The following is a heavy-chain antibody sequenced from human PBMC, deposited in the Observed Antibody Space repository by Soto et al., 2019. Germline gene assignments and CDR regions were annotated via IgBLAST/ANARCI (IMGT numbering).Heavy chain of an antibody. V-gene: IGHV3-30-3*01. CDR2: ISYDGNNE. J-gene: IGHJ3*02. CDR3: ARDGYSGRSDGFDI. Sequence: QVQLVESGGGVVQPGRSLRLSCAASGFTFSAYTMHWVRQPPGKGLEWVEVISYDGNNERYTDPVKGRFTVSRDNSKSTLYLQMNSLKAEDTAVYYCARDGYSGRSDGFDIWGQGTMGTVSS. D-gene: IGHD1-26*01. CDR1: GFTFSAYT.